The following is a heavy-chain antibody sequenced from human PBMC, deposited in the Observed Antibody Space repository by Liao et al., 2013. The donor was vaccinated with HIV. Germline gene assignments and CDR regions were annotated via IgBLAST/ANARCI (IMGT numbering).Heavy chain of an antibody. D-gene: IGHD2-21*01. CDR3: ARQPIPLPGLPASLEIYSFDI. V-gene: IGHV4-34*02. CDR2: ISHSRTT. J-gene: IGHJ3*02. Sequence: QVQLQQWGAGLLKPSETLSLTCGVYGGSLTNYYWTWLRQIPGKGLEWIGEISHSRTTNYNPSLKSRVTISLDTCKNDFSLQLRSVTAADTAVYYCARQPIPLPGLPASLEIYSFDIWGQGTTGH. CDR1: GGSLTNYY.